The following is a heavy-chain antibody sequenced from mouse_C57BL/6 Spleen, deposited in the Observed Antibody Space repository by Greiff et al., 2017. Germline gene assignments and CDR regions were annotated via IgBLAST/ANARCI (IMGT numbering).Heavy chain of an antibody. V-gene: IGHV1-4*01. CDR3: AGCDYYCSKAY. Sequence: VQLQQSGAELARPGASVKMSCKASGYTFTNYTMHWVKQRPGQGLEWIGYINPSSGDTKYTQKFKDKATLTADKSSSTAYMQLSSLTSEASAVYSGAGCDYYCSKAYWGQGTLVTVSA. J-gene: IGHJ3*01. CDR1: GYTFTNYT. D-gene: IGHD1-1*01. CDR2: INPSSGDT.